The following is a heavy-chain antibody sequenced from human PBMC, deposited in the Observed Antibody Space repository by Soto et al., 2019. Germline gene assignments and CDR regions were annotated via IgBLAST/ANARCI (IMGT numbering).Heavy chain of an antibody. V-gene: IGHV4-30-4*01. CDR3: ARDLIARHSSQQLNWFDP. J-gene: IGHJ5*02. D-gene: IGHD2-21*01. CDR2: IYYSGST. Sequence: QVQLQESGPGLVKPSQTLSLTCTVSGGSISSGDYYWSWIRQPPGKGLEWIGYIYYSGSTYYNPSLKSRVTISVDTSKNQFSLKLSSVTAADTAVYYCARDLIARHSSQQLNWFDPWGQGTLVTVSS. CDR1: GGSISSGDYY.